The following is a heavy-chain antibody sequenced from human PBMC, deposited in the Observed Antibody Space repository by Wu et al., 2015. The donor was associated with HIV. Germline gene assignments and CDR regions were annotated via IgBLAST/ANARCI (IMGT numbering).Heavy chain of an antibody. CDR1: GGTFSNSA. Sequence: QVQLVQSGAEVKKPGSSVKVSCKASGGTFSNSAINWVRQAPGQGLEWMGGLIPIFGKVNYAQNFQGRVTITADESTSTVYMELSSLRSEDTAVYYCAREAEGGRRWLLGYWGQGTLVTVSS. CDR2: LIPIFGKV. J-gene: IGHJ4*02. CDR3: AREAEGGRRWLLGY. D-gene: IGHD4-17*01. V-gene: IGHV1-69*13.